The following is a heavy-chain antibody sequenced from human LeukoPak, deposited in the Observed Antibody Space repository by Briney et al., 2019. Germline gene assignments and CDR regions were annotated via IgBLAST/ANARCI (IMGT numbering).Heavy chain of an antibody. V-gene: IGHV4-30-4*08. CDR2: IYYTGST. CDR1: GGSIRSGNYY. CDR3: ARQRRTGDLG. J-gene: IGHJ4*02. D-gene: IGHD7-27*01. Sequence: SETLSLTCTVSGGSIRSGNYYWSWIRQPPGKGLEWIGYIYYTGSTYYNPSLRSRVTISVDTSNNQFSLELSSVTAADTAEYYCARQRRTGDLGWGQGTLVTVSS.